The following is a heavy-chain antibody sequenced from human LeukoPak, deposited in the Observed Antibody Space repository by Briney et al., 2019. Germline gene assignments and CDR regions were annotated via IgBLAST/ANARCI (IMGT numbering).Heavy chain of an antibody. Sequence: PSETLSLTCSVSGGSISRYYWSWIRQPPGKGLEWIGYIYYSGSTNYNPSLKSRVTLSVDTSKNQFSLKLSSVTAADTAVYYCARRLRVGESSLDAFDIWGQGTMVTVSS. V-gene: IGHV4-59*08. CDR3: ARRLRVGESSLDAFDI. CDR2: IYYSGST. CDR1: GGSISRYY. D-gene: IGHD3-10*01. J-gene: IGHJ3*02.